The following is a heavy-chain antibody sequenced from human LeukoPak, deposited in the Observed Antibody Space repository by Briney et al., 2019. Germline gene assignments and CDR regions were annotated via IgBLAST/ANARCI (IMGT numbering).Heavy chain of an antibody. CDR3: ARGLDRFLRARREPHAP. CDR2: IYYSGST. D-gene: IGHD1-14*01. CDR1: GGSISSYY. V-gene: IGHV4-59*12. J-gene: IGHJ4*02. Sequence: SETLSLTCTVSGGSISSYYWSWIRQPPGKGLEWIGYIYYSGSTNYNPSLKSRVTISVDTSKNQFSLKLSSVTAADTAVYYCARGLDRFLRARREPHAPWGQGTLVTVSS.